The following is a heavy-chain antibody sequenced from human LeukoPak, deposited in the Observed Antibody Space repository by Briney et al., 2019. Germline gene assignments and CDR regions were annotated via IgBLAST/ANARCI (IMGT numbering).Heavy chain of an antibody. CDR3: AREGHIVVVPAAPEPAFDI. J-gene: IGHJ3*02. D-gene: IGHD2-2*01. CDR2: IIPIFGTA. CDR1: GGTFSSYA. Sequence: GASVKVSCKASGGTFSSYAISWVRQAPVQGLEWMGGIIPIFGTANYAQKFQGRVTITTDESTSTAYMELSSLRSEDTAVYYCAREGHIVVVPAAPEPAFDIWGQGTMVTVSS. V-gene: IGHV1-69*05.